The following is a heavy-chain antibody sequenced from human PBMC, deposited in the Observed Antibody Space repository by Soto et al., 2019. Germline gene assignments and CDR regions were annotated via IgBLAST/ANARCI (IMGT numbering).Heavy chain of an antibody. D-gene: IGHD3-3*01. V-gene: IGHV1-8*01. Sequence: QVQLVQSGAEVKRPGASVKVSCKASGYTFTSYDVNWVRQAPGQGREWMGWVNPNSGNTDYAQKFQGRVTMTRNTSIRTAYMELSSLISEDTAVYYCARASYLEPAFDSWGQGTMGTVSS. CDR1: GYTFTSYD. CDR2: VNPNSGNT. CDR3: ARASYLEPAFDS. J-gene: IGHJ3*02.